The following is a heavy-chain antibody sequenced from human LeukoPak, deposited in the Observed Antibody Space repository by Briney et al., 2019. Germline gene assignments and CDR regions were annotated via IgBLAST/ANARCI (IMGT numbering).Heavy chain of an antibody. J-gene: IGHJ4*02. V-gene: IGHV1-2*02. CDR2: INPNSGGT. D-gene: IGHD1-26*01. CDR3: ARADHREWELPFDY. Sequence: ASVKDSCKASGYTFTGYYMHWVRQAPGQGLEWMGWINPNSGGTNYAQKFQGRVTMTRDTSISTAYMELSRLRSDDTAVYYCARADHREWELPFDYWGQGTLVTVSS. CDR1: GYTFTGYY.